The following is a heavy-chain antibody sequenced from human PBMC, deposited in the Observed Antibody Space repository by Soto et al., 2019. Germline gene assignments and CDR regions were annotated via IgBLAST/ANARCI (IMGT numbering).Heavy chain of an antibody. CDR2: IYYSGST. V-gene: IGHV4-30-4*01. CDR1: GGSISSGDYY. Sequence: SETLSLTCTVSGGSISSGDYYWSWIRQPPGKGLEWIGYIYYSGSTYYNPSLKSRVTISVDTSKNQFSLKLSSVTAADTAVYYCARDTQDIVVVPAAIRHWFDPWGQGTLVTVSS. D-gene: IGHD2-2*02. CDR3: ARDTQDIVVVPAAIRHWFDP. J-gene: IGHJ5*02.